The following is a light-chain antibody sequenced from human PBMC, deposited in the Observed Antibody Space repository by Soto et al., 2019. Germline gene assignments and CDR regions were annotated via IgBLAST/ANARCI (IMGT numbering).Light chain of an antibody. Sequence: QSVLTQPPSVSGTPGQRVTISCSGSSSNIGNNYPYRYQQIPGTAPRLLIYRNDQRPAGVPDRFSGSKSGTSASLAITGLRPEDEADYYCAAWDDSLSGPVFGGGTKLTVL. J-gene: IGLJ2*01. V-gene: IGLV1-47*01. CDR1: SSNIGNNY. CDR3: AAWDDSLSGPV. CDR2: RND.